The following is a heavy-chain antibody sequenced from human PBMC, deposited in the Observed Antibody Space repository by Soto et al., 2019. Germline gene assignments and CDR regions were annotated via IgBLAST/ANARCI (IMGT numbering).Heavy chain of an antibody. V-gene: IGHV3-30*18. J-gene: IGHJ5*02. CDR1: GFTFSSYG. D-gene: IGHD2-8*01. Sequence: QVQLVESGGGVVQPGRSLRLSCAASGFTFSSYGMHWVRQAPGKGLEWVAVISYDGSNKYYADSVKGRFTISRDNSKNTQYLQMNSLRAEDTAVYYCAKDGPWMLFDPWGQGTLVTVSS. CDR3: AKDGPWMLFDP. CDR2: ISYDGSNK.